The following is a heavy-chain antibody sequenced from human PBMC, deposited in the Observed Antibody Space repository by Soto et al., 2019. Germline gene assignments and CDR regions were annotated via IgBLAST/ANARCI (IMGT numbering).Heavy chain of an antibody. CDR1: GYALGSYW. Sequence: EVQLVESGGGLVQPGGSLRLSCAASGYALGSYWMHWVRQAPGKGLVWVARINSDGSDTSYANSVKGRFTISRDNGKKTVSLQINSLRDEDTAVYFCARDAVAATWYFDIWGRGTLVAVSS. CDR3: ARDAVAATWYFDI. D-gene: IGHD6-19*01. V-gene: IGHV3-74*01. J-gene: IGHJ2*01. CDR2: INSDGSDT.